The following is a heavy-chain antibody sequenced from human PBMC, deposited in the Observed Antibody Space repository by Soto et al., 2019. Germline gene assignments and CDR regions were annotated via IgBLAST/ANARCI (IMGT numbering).Heavy chain of an antibody. CDR3: ARDLDSTGDYTII. V-gene: IGHV4-61*01. Sequence: MSSETLSLTCTVSGDSVSSGSYYWSWIRQPPGKGLEWIGYIYYSGSTNYNPSLKSRVTISVDTSKNQFSLKLSSVTAADTAVYYCARDLDSTGDYTIIWGQGTLVTVSS. J-gene: IGHJ4*02. CDR1: GDSVSSGSYY. CDR2: IYYSGST. D-gene: IGHD4-17*01.